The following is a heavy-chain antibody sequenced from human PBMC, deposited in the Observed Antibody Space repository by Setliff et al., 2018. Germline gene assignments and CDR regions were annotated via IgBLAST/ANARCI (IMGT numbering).Heavy chain of an antibody. D-gene: IGHD3-10*01. CDR1: GFTFSDHY. J-gene: IGHJ4*01. V-gene: IGHV3-72*01. CDR3: ARAGYGKGYDY. CDR2: IRNKPNAYLT. Sequence: PGGSLRLSCVVSGFTFSDHYMDWVRQAPGKELEWVGRIRNKPNAYLTQYAASVEGRFTISRDDSKNSLYLQMNNLRTDDTAIYYCARAGYGKGYDYWGQGTLVTVS.